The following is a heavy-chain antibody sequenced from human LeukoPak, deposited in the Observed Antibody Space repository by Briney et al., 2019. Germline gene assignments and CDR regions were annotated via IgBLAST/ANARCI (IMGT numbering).Heavy chain of an antibody. CDR3: ARAIVGATIDY. CDR1: GGSISSSSYY. V-gene: IGHV4-39*01. Sequence: PSETLSLACTVSGGSISSSSYYWGWIRQPPGKGLEWIGSIYYSGSTYYNPPLKSRVTISVDTSKNQFSLKLSSVTAADTAVYYCARAIVGATIDYWGQGTLVTVSS. D-gene: IGHD1-26*01. J-gene: IGHJ4*02. CDR2: IYYSGST.